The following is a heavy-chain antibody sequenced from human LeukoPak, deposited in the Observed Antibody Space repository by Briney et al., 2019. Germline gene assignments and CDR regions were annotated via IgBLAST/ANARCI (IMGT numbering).Heavy chain of an antibody. CDR2: IYHSGST. CDR1: GYSISSGYY. Sequence: SETLSLTCTVSGYSISSGYYWGWIRPPPGKGLEWIGSIYHSGSTYYNPSLKSRVTISVDTSKNQFSLKLSSVTAADTAVYYCARDPSGYDGSYYYYYMDVWGKGTTVTVSS. D-gene: IGHD5-12*01. J-gene: IGHJ6*03. CDR3: ARDPSGYDGSYYYYYMDV. V-gene: IGHV4-38-2*02.